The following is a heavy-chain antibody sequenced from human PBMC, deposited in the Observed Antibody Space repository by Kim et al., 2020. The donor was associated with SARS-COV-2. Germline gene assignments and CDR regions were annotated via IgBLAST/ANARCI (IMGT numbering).Heavy chain of an antibody. CDR2: INRIGIT. CDR3: ARGLIAARKVWFDP. Sequence: SETLSLTCAVYGGSFSGYYLSLIRQPAGKGVEGVCDINRIGITNSNPSSESGVTPSLDTSKNPLSLKQRSVTAADTAVYYCARGLIAARKVWFDPWGQGTLVTVSS. D-gene: IGHD6-6*01. J-gene: IGHJ5*02. CDR1: GGSFSGYY. V-gene: IGHV4-34*01.